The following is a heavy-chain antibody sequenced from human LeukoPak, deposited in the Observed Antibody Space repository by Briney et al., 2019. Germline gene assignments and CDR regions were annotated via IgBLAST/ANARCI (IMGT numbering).Heavy chain of an antibody. J-gene: IGHJ4*02. CDR2: IYYSGST. D-gene: IGHD3-10*01. CDR1: GGSISSSSYY. CDR3: AVVRGVQAAFDY. V-gene: IGHV4-39*07. Sequence: SETLSLTCTVSGGSISSSSYYWGWIRQPPGKGLEWIGSIYYSGSTYYSPSLKSRVTISVDTSKNQFSLKLSSVTAADTAVYYCAVVRGVQAAFDYWGQGTLVTVSS.